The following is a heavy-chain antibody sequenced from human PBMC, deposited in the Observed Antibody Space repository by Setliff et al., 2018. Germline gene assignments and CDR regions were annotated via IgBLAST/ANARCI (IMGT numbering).Heavy chain of an antibody. Sequence: ETLSLTCPVSGSSFSSYSWSWIRQPPGKGLEWIGYKYYSGSTNSNPSLKSRVTISVDTSKNQFSLKLSSVSAADTAVYYCARRDSTSYYGYSFDFWGRGTLVTVSS. V-gene: IGHV4-59*08. CDR3: ARRDSTSYYGYSFDF. D-gene: IGHD3-22*01. CDR1: GSSFSSYS. CDR2: KYYSGST. J-gene: IGHJ4*02.